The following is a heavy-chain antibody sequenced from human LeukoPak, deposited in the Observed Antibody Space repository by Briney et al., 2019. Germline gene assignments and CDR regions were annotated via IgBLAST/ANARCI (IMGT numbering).Heavy chain of an antibody. D-gene: IGHD4-17*01. CDR3: ARSRPRGNDYGDYPRIDY. Sequence: GASVKVSCKASGYTFTSYAMHWVRQAPGQSLEWMGWINAGNGNTKYSQKFQGRVTITRDTSASTAYMELSSLRSEDTAVYYCARSRPRGNDYGDYPRIDYWGQGTLVTVSS. CDR1: GYTFTSYA. J-gene: IGHJ4*02. CDR2: INAGNGNT. V-gene: IGHV1-3*01.